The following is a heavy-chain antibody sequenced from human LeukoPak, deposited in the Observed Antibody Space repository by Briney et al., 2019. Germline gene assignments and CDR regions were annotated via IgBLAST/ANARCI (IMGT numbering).Heavy chain of an antibody. CDR1: GGSISSYY. J-gene: IGHJ5*02. CDR3: ARGKTFASESEFDP. CDR2: IYYSGST. V-gene: IGHV4-59*01. Sequence: PSETLSLTCTVSGGSISSYYWSWIRQPPGKGLEWIGYIYYSGSTNYNPSLKSRVTISVDTSKNQFSLKLTSVTAADTAVYYCARGKTFASESEFDPWGQGTLVTVSS.